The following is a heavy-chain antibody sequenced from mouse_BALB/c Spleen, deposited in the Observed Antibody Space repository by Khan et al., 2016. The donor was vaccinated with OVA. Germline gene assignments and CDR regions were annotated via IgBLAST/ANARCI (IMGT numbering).Heavy chain of an antibody. J-gene: IGHJ2*01. CDR1: GFSLTNYA. D-gene: IGHD2-4*01. Sequence: QVQLKESGPGLVAPSQSLSITCTVSGFSLTNYAIHWVRQPPGKGLEWLGVIWAGGSTNYNSALLSRLSISKDNSKSPVFLKMNSLQTDDTALYYCARAWVSTTDTFDYWGQGTTLTVSS. CDR2: IWAGGST. V-gene: IGHV2-9*02. CDR3: ARAWVSTTDTFDY.